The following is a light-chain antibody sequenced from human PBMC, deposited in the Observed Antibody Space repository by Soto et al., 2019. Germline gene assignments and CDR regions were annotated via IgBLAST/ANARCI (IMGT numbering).Light chain of an antibody. CDR1: QSLNNNY. V-gene: IGKV3-20*01. CDR2: GAS. J-gene: IGKJ4*01. CDR3: QHSVGLPLT. Sequence: EIVLTQSPDTLSLSPGERATLSCGASQSLNNNYLAWYQQKPGQAPRLLIYGASRRATGIPDRFSGSGSGTDFTLTISRLEPEDFAVYYCQHSVGLPLTFGGGTKVEI.